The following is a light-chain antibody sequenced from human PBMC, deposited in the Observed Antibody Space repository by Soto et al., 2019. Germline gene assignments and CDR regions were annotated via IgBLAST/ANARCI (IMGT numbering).Light chain of an antibody. V-gene: IGKV1-39*01. Sequence: DIQMTHSPSSLSASVGDRVTITCRASQSISSYLHWYQQKPGKAPKLLIYAASSLQSGVPSRFSGSGSGTDFTLTISSLQPEDFATYYCQQSYGTPRTFGQGTKVDI. J-gene: IGKJ1*01. CDR1: QSISSY. CDR3: QQSYGTPRT. CDR2: AAS.